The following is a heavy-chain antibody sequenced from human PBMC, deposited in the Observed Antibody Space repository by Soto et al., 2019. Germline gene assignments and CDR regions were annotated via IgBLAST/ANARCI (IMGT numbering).Heavy chain of an antibody. V-gene: IGHV1-3*01. J-gene: IGHJ2*01. CDR1: GYTFTSYA. CDR2: INAGNGNT. CDR3: ARMNLYYDILTGYYKWYFDL. D-gene: IGHD3-9*01. Sequence: QVQLVQSGAEVKKPGASVKVSCKASGYTFTSYAMHWVRQAPGQRLEWMGWINAGNGNTKYSQKFQGRVTITRATSASTAYMELSSLRSEDTAVYYCARMNLYYDILTGYYKWYFDLWGRGTLVTVSS.